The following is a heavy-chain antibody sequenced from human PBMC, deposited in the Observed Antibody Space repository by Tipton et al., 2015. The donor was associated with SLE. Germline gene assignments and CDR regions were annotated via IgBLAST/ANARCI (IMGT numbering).Heavy chain of an antibody. CDR1: GGSFSGYY. CDR3: ARGVQLSPRAFDI. V-gene: IGHV4-34*01. Sequence: TLSLTCAVYGGSFSGYYWSWTRQPPGKGLEWIGEINHSGSTNYNPSLKSRVTISVDTSKNQFSLKLSSVTAADTAVYYCARGVQLSPRAFDIWGQGTRVTVSA. J-gene: IGHJ3*02. CDR2: INHSGST. D-gene: IGHD2-2*01.